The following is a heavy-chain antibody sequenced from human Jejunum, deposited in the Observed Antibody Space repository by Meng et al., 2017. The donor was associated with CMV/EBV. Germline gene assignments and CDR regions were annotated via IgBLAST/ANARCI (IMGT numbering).Heavy chain of an antibody. CDR3: ASVMGDASSQDHY. D-gene: IGHD6-13*01. CDR2: ILPLLDIT. CDR1: GGTLTSDV. Sequence: QVHLVQSGAEVKKPGSSVKVSCKASGGTLTSDVISWVRQAPGQGLEWMGAILPLLDITNYSQSFQGRVTITADKSTGTAYMELRSLRSDDTALYYCASVMGDASSQDHYWGQGTLVTVSS. J-gene: IGHJ4*02. V-gene: IGHV1-69*10.